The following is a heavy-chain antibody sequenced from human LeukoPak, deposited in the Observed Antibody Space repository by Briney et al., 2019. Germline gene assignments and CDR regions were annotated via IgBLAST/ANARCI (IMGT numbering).Heavy chain of an antibody. J-gene: IGHJ4*02. V-gene: IGHV3-21*01. CDR1: GFTFSSYS. CDR2: ISSSSSYI. D-gene: IGHD6-6*01. CDR3: ERVGGAARPIDY. Sequence: PGGSLRLSCAASGFTFSSYSMNWVRQAPGKGLEWVSSISSSSSYIYYADSVKGRFTIPRDNAKNSLYLQMNSLRAEDTAVYYCERVGGAARPIDYWGQGTLVTVSS.